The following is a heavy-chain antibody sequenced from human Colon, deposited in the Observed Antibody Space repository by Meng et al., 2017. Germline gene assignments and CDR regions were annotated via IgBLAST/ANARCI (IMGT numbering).Heavy chain of an antibody. Sequence: QVPLSRSDRALSDPSQPLSLTCTLPGGSITSGHYDWRWVRPPDGTGLEWIGRIYTSGSTSYNPPLKSRVTISVDTSKNQFSLKLSSVTAADTAVYYCARGPMFDPWGQGTLVTVSS. CDR3: ARGPMFDP. J-gene: IGHJ5*02. CDR1: GGSITSGHYD. CDR2: IYTSGST. V-gene: IGHV4-61*02.